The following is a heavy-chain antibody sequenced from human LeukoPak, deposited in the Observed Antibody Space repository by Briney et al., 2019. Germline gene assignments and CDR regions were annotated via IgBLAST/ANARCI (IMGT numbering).Heavy chain of an antibody. V-gene: IGHV3-23*01. CDR3: SKADGGVWYGFDY. J-gene: IGHJ4*02. Sequence: PGGSLRLSCAASGFTFSSYAMSWVRQAPGKGLEWVSAISGSGGSTYHADSVKGRVPTSRDNSKNTLYLQMNSLRAEDTAVYYCSKADGGVWYGFDYWGEGTLVTVSS. CDR2: ISGSGGST. D-gene: IGHD2-15*01. CDR1: GFTFSSYA.